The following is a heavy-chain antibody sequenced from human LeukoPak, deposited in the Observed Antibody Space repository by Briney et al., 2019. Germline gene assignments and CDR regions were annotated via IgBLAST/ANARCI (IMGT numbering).Heavy chain of an antibody. J-gene: IGHJ4*02. V-gene: IGHV3-30*02. Sequence: PGGSLRLSCAPSGFTFSSYGMHWVRQAPGKGLEGVALIRYDGSNEYYADSVKGRFTISRDKSKNTLYLQMNSLRVGDTAVYYCARSSLGDYWGQGTLVTVSS. D-gene: IGHD7-27*01. CDR3: ARSSLGDY. CDR2: IRYDGSNE. CDR1: GFTFSSYG.